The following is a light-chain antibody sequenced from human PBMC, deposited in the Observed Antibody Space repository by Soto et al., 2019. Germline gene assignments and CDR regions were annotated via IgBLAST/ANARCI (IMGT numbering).Light chain of an antibody. CDR1: SSDVGGYNY. V-gene: IGLV2-14*01. CDR3: SSFTTTYTRV. J-gene: IGLJ1*01. CDR2: EVS. Sequence: QSALAQPASVSGSPGQSITISCTGTSSDVGGYNYVSWYQQHPGKAPKLMIYEVSNRPSGVSTRFSGSKSGNTAPLTISGLQADDDADYYCSSFTTTYTRVFGSGTKVTVL.